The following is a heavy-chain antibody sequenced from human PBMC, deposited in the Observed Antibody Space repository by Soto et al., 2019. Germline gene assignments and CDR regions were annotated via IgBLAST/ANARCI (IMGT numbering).Heavy chain of an antibody. J-gene: IGHJ6*02. D-gene: IGHD2-2*02. Sequence: DVQLVESGGGLVQPGESVKLSCEVSGFIFRLYSMSWVRQAPGKGLEWVAKIPQEGGDGHYLDSVKGRFIISRDNAKNSLYLPMNSLRGDDTAFYYCVRDQLIPPAHDFFYGSDVWGQGATVTVSS. CDR2: IPQEGGDG. CDR1: GFIFRLYS. CDR3: VRDQLIPPAHDFFYGSDV. V-gene: IGHV3-7*03.